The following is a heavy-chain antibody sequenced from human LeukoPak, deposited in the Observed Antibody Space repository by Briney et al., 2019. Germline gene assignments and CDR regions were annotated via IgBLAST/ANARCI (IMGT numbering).Heavy chain of an antibody. D-gene: IGHD3-22*01. V-gene: IGHV4-38-2*01. J-gene: IGHJ4*02. CDR1: GYSISSGYY. Sequence: SETLSLTCAVSGYSISSGYYWGWIRQPPGKGLEWIGSIYHSGSTYYNPSLKSRVTISVDTSKNQFSLKLSSVTAADTAVYYCARHTHYYDSSGYPDYWGQGTLVTVSS. CDR2: IYHSGST. CDR3: ARHTHYYDSSGYPDY.